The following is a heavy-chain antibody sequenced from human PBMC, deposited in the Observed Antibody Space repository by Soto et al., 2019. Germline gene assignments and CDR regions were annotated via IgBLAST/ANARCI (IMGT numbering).Heavy chain of an antibody. J-gene: IGHJ3*02. V-gene: IGHV3-21*01. CDR1: GFTFSSYS. D-gene: IGHD2-15*01. CDR2: ISSSSSYI. Sequence: GGSLRLSCAASGFTFSSYSMNWVRQAPGKGLEWVSSISSSSSYIYYADSVKGRFTISRDNAKNSLYLQMNSLRAEDTAVYYCASRVVVAATPNDAFDIWGQGTMVTVS. CDR3: ASRVVVAATPNDAFDI.